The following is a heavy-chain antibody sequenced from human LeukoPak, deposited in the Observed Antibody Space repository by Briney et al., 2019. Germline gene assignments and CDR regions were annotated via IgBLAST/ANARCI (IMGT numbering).Heavy chain of an antibody. Sequence: GASVKVSCKASGYTFTGYYMHWVRQAPGQGLEWMGIINPSGGSTSYAQKFQGRVTMTRDTSTSTVYMELSSLRSEDTAVYYCAREILGYDSSGYHDYWGQGTLVTVSS. CDR3: AREILGYDSSGYHDY. CDR2: INPSGGST. D-gene: IGHD3-22*01. CDR1: GYTFTGYY. J-gene: IGHJ4*02. V-gene: IGHV1-46*01.